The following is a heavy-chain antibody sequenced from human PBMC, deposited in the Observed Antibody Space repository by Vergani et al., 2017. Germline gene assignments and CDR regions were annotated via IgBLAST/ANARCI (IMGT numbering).Heavy chain of an antibody. D-gene: IGHD4-17*01. V-gene: IGHV3-74*02. CDR1: GFTFSRHW. J-gene: IGHJ3*02. Sequence: EVQLVESGGGLVQPGGSLRLSCAASGFTFSRHWMHWVRQAPGKGLVWVSRVNPEGTNTPYADSVKGRFTLTRDDSKNTLHLQMNSLRPEDTAVYYCARGMTTETTDLDGFDIWGQGTMVSVSS. CDR2: VNPEGTNT. CDR3: ARGMTTETTDLDGFDI.